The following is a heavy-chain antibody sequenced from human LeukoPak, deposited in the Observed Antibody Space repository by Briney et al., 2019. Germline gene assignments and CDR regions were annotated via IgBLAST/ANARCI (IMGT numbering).Heavy chain of an antibody. V-gene: IGHV1-18*01. J-gene: IGHJ5*02. CDR1: GYTFTSHG. D-gene: IGHD2-15*01. CDR2: ISAYNGHT. CDR3: ARGSFWFDH. Sequence: AAGKVSFYAAGYTFTSHGITWVRQAPGQGLEWMGWISAYNGHTNYAQKFHGRVTMTTDTSTNTAYMELKSLRSDDTAVYYCARGSFWFDHWGQGTLVTVSS.